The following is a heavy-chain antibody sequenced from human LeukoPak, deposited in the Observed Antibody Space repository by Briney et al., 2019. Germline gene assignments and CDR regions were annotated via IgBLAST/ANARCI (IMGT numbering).Heavy chain of an antibody. CDR1: GYSISSGYY. D-gene: IGHD3-22*01. J-gene: IGHJ3*02. Sequence: PSETLSLTCTVSGYSISSGYYWGWIRQPPVKGLEWIGSIYESGSTYYNPSLKSRVTISVDTSKNQFSLRMNSVTAADTAVYYCARANYYDTSGYSRGAFDIWGQGTMVTVSS. CDR2: IYESGST. V-gene: IGHV4-38-2*02. CDR3: ARANYYDTSGYSRGAFDI.